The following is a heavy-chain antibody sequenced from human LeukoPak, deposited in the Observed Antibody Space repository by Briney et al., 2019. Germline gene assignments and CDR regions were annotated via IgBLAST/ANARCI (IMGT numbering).Heavy chain of an antibody. Sequence: ASVKVSCKASGFTFTGYYMHWVRQAPGQGLEWMGWISPNTGDTNYAQKFQGMATMTSDTSISTAYMELSKLRSDDTALYYCSRALYSGSYYYFDSWGQGTLVTVSS. CDR3: SRALYSGSYYYFDS. CDR1: GFTFTGYY. D-gene: IGHD1-26*01. CDR2: ISPNTGDT. V-gene: IGHV1-2*02. J-gene: IGHJ4*02.